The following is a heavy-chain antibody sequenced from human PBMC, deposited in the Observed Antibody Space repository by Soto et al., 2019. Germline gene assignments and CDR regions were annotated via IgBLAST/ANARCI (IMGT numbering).Heavy chain of an antibody. Sequence: QVQLVESGGGVVQPGRSLRLSCAASGFTFSSYGMHWVRQAPGKGLEWVAVIWYDGTKKNYADSVKGRFTISRDNSKSTLYLQLSSLRPEDTAVYYCARESHGDYVCDHWGQGTLVTVSS. V-gene: IGHV3-33*01. CDR3: ARESHGDYVCDH. J-gene: IGHJ4*02. CDR2: IWYDGTKK. CDR1: GFTFSSYG. D-gene: IGHD4-17*01.